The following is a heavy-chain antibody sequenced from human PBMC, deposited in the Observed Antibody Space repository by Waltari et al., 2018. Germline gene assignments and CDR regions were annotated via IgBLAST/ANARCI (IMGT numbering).Heavy chain of an antibody. CDR1: GDTSSTYD. D-gene: IGHD3-10*01. Sequence: RLVQSGAEVMKPGASVKVSCKASGDTSSTYDIAWVRQVTGQGLEWMGWINPRSGKTGYAPKFQGRVTMTRNTSESIAYMDLSSLTSEDTAVYYCARGAGSRYYYFGLDVWGQGTTVTVSS. CDR2: INPRSGKT. V-gene: IGHV1-8*02. J-gene: IGHJ6*02. CDR3: ARGAGSRYYYFGLDV.